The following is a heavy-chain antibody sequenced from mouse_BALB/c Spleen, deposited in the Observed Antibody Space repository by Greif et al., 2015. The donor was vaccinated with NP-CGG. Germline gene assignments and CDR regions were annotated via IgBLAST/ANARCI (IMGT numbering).Heavy chain of an antibody. Sequence: EVKLQESGAELVRPGALVKLSCKASGFNIKDYYMHWVKQRPEQGLEWIGWIDPENGNTIYDPKLQGKASITADTSSNTAYLQLSSLTSEDTAVYYCARLLRNFDVWGAGTTVTVSS. J-gene: IGHJ1*01. D-gene: IGHD1-1*01. CDR1: GFNIKDYY. CDR3: ARLLRNFDV. V-gene: IGHV14-1*02. CDR2: IDPENGNT.